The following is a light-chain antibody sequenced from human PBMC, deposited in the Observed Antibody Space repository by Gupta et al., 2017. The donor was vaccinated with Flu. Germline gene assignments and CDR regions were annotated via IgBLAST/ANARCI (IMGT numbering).Light chain of an antibody. CDR3: TTDGSSSAL. CDR2: DVR. CDR1: SRECGDYKC. Sequence: QPTTSSGTGSSRECGDYKCVPPYQQHPGNVPSLIIFDVRRRPPGGSTRFSGSKSDNAASLTIAGRQAEDEADYYCTTDGSSSALFGTGTRVTVL. V-gene: IGLV2-14*03. J-gene: IGLJ1*01.